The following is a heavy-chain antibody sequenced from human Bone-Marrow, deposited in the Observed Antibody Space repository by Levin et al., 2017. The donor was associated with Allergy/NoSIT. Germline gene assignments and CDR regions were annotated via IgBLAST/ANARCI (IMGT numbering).Heavy chain of an antibody. CDR1: GGSISSYY. CDR3: ARHADYYGSADYYFDY. Sequence: SQTLSLTCTVSGGSISSYYWSWIRQPPGKGLEWIGYIYYSGSTNYNPSLKSRVTISVDTSKNQFSLKLSSVTAADTAVYYCARHADYYGSADYYFDYWGQGTLVTVSS. CDR2: IYYSGST. V-gene: IGHV4-59*08. D-gene: IGHD3-10*01. J-gene: IGHJ4*02.